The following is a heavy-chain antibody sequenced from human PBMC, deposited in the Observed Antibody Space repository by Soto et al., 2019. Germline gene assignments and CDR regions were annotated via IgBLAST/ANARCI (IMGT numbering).Heavy chain of an antibody. V-gene: IGHV1-24*01. D-gene: IGHD1-26*01. Sequence: ASVKVSCKVSGYTLTELSMHWVRQAPGKGLEWMGGFDPEDGETIYAQKFQGRVTMNEDTSTDTAYMELSSLRSEDTAVYYCATDRKMTRKNVGQNWGQGSLVTVSS. J-gene: IGHJ4*02. CDR3: ATDRKMTRKNVGQN. CDR2: FDPEDGET. CDR1: GYTLTELS.